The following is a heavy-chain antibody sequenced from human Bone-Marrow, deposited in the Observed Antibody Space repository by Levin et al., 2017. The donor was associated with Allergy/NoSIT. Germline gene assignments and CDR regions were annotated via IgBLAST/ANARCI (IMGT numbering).Heavy chain of an antibody. V-gene: IGHV3-30*18. D-gene: IGHD2-21*02. J-gene: IGHJ6*03. CDR1: GFSFSSYG. Sequence: GESLKISCAASGFSFSSYGVHWVRQAPGKGLEWVAVISSDGSNKYYGDSVKGRFSISRDNSKNALYLQMNSLRAEDTAVYYCAKDGDNFFTSYYYMDVWGKGTTVTVSS. CDR3: AKDGDNFFTSYYYMDV. CDR2: ISSDGSNK.